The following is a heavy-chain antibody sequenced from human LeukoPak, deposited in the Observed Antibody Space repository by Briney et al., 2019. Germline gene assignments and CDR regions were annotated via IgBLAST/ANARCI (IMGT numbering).Heavy chain of an antibody. D-gene: IGHD2-21*01. CDR2: IYCKGGQS. CDR1: GFTFRTFL. Sequence: GGSLRLSCSASGFTFRTFLMSCARQAPGGGLEWVSGIYCKGGQSLNAEYVKRRLTISRDNSNNMIIWHMDSLRAEDTALYYCANHEMVPHIVVVTAYFQHWGQGTLVTVSS. V-gene: IGHV3-23*01. J-gene: IGHJ1*01. CDR3: ANHEMVPHIVVVTAYFQH.